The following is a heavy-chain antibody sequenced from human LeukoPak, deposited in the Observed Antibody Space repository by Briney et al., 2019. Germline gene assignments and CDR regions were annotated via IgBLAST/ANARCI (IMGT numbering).Heavy chain of an antibody. CDR2: VFHDGDT. D-gene: IGHD2-15*01. CDR1: GYSISSGYG. J-gene: IGHJ4*02. Sequence: SSETLSLTCIVSGYSISSGYGWGWTRQPPGKGLQLIGSVFHDGDTYYNPSLKSRVTISVDTSKNQFSLKLRSVTAADTAVYYCARLEGYCSVGTCYPKYWGQGTLVTVSS. CDR3: ARLEGYCSVGTCYPKY. V-gene: IGHV4-38-2*02.